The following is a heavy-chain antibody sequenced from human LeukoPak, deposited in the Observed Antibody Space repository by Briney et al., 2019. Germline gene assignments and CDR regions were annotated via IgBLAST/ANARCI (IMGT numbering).Heavy chain of an antibody. Sequence: ASVTVSCKASGYTFTSYYMHWVRQAPGQGLEWMGLINPSGGSTSYAQKFQGRVTMTRDTSTSTVYMELSSLRSEDTAVYYCARDRVYYDILTGYYKGDAFDIWGQGTMVTVSS. CDR3: ARDRVYYDILTGYYKGDAFDI. J-gene: IGHJ3*02. D-gene: IGHD3-9*01. V-gene: IGHV1-46*01. CDR2: INPSGGST. CDR1: GYTFTSYY.